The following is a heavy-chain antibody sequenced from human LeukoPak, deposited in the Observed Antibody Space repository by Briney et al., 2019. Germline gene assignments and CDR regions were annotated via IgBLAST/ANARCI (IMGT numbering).Heavy chain of an antibody. Sequence: AGGSLRLSCAASGFTFDDYAMHWVRQAPGKGLEWVSGISWNSGSIGYADSVKGRFTISRDNAKNSLYLQMNSLRAEDMALYYCAKEECSGGSRPFDYWGQGTLVTVSS. CDR1: GFTFDDYA. V-gene: IGHV3-9*03. D-gene: IGHD2-15*01. CDR3: AKEECSGGSRPFDY. J-gene: IGHJ4*02. CDR2: ISWNSGSI.